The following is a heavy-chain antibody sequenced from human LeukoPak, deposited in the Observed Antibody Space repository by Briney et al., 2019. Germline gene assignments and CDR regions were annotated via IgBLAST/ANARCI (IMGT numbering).Heavy chain of an antibody. Sequence: SETLSLTCAVSGDSISYHNYYWDWIRQPPGKGLEWIATVYYTGNTYYNPSLKSLAAISVDTSKNQFSLQLTSMTAADTAVYYCARLRAMAGHRGGFDFWGRGTMVTVSS. D-gene: IGHD6-19*01. V-gene: IGHV4-39*01. CDR3: ARLRAMAGHRGGFDF. CDR1: GDSISYHNYY. CDR2: VYYTGNT. J-gene: IGHJ3*01.